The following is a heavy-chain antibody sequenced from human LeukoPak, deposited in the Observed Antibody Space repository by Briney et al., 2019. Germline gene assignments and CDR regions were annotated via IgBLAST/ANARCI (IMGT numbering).Heavy chain of an antibody. CDR1: GFTFSSYA. V-gene: IGHV3-30-3*01. Sequence: PGGSLRLSCAASGFTFSSYAMHWVRQAPGKGLEWVAVISYDGSNKYYADSVKGRFTISRDNAKNSLYLQMNSLRAEDTAVYYCARDALTAAGTLNWFDPWGQGTLVTVSS. CDR3: ARDALTAAGTLNWFDP. CDR2: ISYDGSNK. J-gene: IGHJ5*02. D-gene: IGHD6-13*01.